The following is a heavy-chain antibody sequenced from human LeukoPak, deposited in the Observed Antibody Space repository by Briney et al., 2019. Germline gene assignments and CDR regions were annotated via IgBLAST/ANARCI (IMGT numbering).Heavy chain of an antibody. V-gene: IGHV3-21*01. Sequence: GGSLRLSCAASGFTFSSYTMNWVRQAPGKGVEWVSSISSTSSYIYYADSVKGRFTISRDNAKSSLFLQMNSLRAEDTAVYYCARDVGGDYWGQGTLVTVSS. CDR2: ISSTSSYI. CDR1: GFTFSSYT. D-gene: IGHD3-16*01. CDR3: ARDVGGDY. J-gene: IGHJ4*02.